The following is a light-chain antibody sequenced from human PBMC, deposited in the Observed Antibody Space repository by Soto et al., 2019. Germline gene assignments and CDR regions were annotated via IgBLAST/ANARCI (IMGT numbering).Light chain of an antibody. Sequence: EGVLTQSPGTLSLSPGESATLSCRASQSVSSSYLAWYQQKPGQAPRLLIYGASSRATGVPDRFSGSGSGTDFTLTISSLEPEDFAVYYCQQYGSSPVTSGQGTKVEIK. V-gene: IGKV3-20*01. CDR2: GAS. CDR3: QQYGSSPVT. J-gene: IGKJ1*01. CDR1: QSVSSSY.